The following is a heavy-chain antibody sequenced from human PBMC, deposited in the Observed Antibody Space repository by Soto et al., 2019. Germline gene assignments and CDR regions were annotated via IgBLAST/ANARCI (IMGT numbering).Heavy chain of an antibody. CDR2: INHSGST. CDR1: GGSFSGYY. CDR3: ARADYDILNGPISGRAFDI. D-gene: IGHD3-9*01. J-gene: IGHJ3*02. V-gene: IGHV4-34*01. Sequence: QVQLQQWGAGLLKPSETLSLTCAVYGGSFSGYYWSWIRQPPGKGLEWIGEINHSGSTNYNPSLKRRVTLSVDTSKNQLSLKLSSVTAADTAVYYCARADYDILNGPISGRAFDIWGQGTMVTVSS.